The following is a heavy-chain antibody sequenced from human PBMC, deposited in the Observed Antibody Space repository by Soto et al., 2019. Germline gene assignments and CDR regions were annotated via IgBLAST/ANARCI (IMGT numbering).Heavy chain of an antibody. CDR2: IIPVFGTT. CDR1: GGLFSSFA. J-gene: IGHJ4*02. CDR3: ARGGGPYVWFNEF. D-gene: IGHD3-16*01. V-gene: IGHV1-69*01. Sequence: QEQLVQSGAEVKKPGSSVKVSCKDSGGLFSSFAISWVRQAPGQGLEWMGGIIPVFGTTNYAQKFQGRVTITEDESTNTAYMELSSLTSDVTAMYYCARGGGPYVWFNEFWGQGSQVTVSS.